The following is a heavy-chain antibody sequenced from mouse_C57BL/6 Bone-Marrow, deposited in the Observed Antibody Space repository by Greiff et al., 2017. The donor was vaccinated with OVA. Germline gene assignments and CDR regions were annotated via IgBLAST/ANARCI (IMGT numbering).Heavy chain of an antibody. Sequence: VQLQQSGPVLVKPGASVKMSCKASGYTFTDYYMNWVKQSHGKSLEWIGVINPYNGGTSYNQKFKGKATLTVDKSSSTAYMELNSLTSEDSAVYYCARSWEAMDYWGQGTSVTVSS. V-gene: IGHV1-19*01. D-gene: IGHD4-1*01. J-gene: IGHJ4*01. CDR3: ARSWEAMDY. CDR1: GYTFTDYY. CDR2: INPYNGGT.